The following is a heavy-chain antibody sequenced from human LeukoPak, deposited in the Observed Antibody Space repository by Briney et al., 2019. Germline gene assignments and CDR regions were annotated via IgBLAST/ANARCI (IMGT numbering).Heavy chain of an antibody. CDR1: GGSISSYY. D-gene: IGHD2-15*01. V-gene: IGHV4-59*01. J-gene: IGHJ4*02. CDR3: ARVGYCSGGSCYSPGIYYFDY. CDR2: IYYSGST. Sequence: KSSETLSLTCTVSGGSISSYYWSWIRQPPGKGLEWIGYIYYSGSTNYNPSLKGRVTISVDTSKNQFSLKLSSVTAADTAVYYCARVGYCSGGSCYSPGIYYFDYWGQGTLVTVSS.